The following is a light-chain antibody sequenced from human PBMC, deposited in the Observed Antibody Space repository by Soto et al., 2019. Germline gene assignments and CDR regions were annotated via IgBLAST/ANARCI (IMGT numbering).Light chain of an antibody. CDR1: QSVSSN. CDR2: GAS. CDR3: QHYNNWPPYT. Sequence: EIVMTQSPATLSVFPWERATLSCRASQSVSSNLSWYQQKPGQPPRLLIYGASTRATGIPARFSGSGSGTEFTLTISSLQSEDFAVYYCQHYNNWPPYTFGQGTKLEIK. V-gene: IGKV3-15*01. J-gene: IGKJ2*01.